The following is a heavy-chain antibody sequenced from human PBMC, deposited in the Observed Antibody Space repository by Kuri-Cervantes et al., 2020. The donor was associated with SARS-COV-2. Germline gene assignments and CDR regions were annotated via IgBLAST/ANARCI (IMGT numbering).Heavy chain of an antibody. CDR1: GGSISSYY. CDR3: ARGRVYSVWLLNWFDP. D-gene: IGHD5/OR15-5a*01. Sequence: SETLSLTCTVSGGSISSYYWSWIRQPPGKGLEWIGYIYYSGSTNYNPSLKSRITISVDTSKIQFSLKLSSVTAADTAVYYCARGRVYSVWLLNWFDPWGQGTLVTVSS. J-gene: IGHJ5*01. V-gene: IGHV4-59*12. CDR2: IYYSGST.